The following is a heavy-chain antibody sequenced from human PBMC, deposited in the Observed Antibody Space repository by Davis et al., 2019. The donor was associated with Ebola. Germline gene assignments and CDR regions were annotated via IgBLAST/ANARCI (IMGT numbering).Heavy chain of an antibody. V-gene: IGHV4-59*01. CDR1: GDSINNYY. Sequence: GSLRLSCTVSGDSINNYYWSWVRLAPGKGLEWIGYIYYSGTTNYNPSLKSRVTILIDTSKNQFSLKLSSVTAADTAFYYCAGTTVTANNYYYYGMDVWGQGTTVTVSS. J-gene: IGHJ6*02. CDR2: IYYSGTT. D-gene: IGHD4-17*01. CDR3: AGTTVTANNYYYYGMDV.